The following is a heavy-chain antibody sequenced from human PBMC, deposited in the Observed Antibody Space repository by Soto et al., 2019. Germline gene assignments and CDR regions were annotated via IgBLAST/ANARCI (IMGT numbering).Heavy chain of an antibody. J-gene: IGHJ4*02. D-gene: IGHD3-3*01. V-gene: IGHV1-18*04. CDR2: ISAYNGDT. Sequence: AAVKVSCKASGYTFTSYGVTWVRQAPGQGLEWMGWISAYNGDTNYAQNLQGTVTMTTDTSTSTAYMELRSLRADDTAVYYCARESNYDFWSGSLDYWGQGTLVTVSS. CDR1: GYTFTSYG. CDR3: ARESNYDFWSGSLDY.